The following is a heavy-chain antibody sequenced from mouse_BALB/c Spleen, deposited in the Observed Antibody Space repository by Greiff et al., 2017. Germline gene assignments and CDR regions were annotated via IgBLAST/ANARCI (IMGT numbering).Heavy chain of an antibody. J-gene: IGHJ1*01. D-gene: IGHD2-1*01. V-gene: IGHV1S56*01. Sequence: VQLQQSGPELVKPGASVRISCKASGYTFTSYYIHWVKQRPGQGLEWIGWIYPGNVNTKYNEKFKGKATLTADKSSSTAYMQLSSLTSEDSAVYFCARNYGNPYWYFDVWGAGTTVTVSS. CDR3: ARNYGNPYWYFDV. CDR1: GYTFTSYY. CDR2: IYPGNVNT.